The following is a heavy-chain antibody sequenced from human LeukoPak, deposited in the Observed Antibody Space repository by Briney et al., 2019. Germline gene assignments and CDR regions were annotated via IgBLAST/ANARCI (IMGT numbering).Heavy chain of an antibody. V-gene: IGHV3-21*01. CDR3: SRDRGLNWNFAFDY. D-gene: IGHD1-7*01. CDR2: ISSSSSYI. CDR1: GFTFSSYS. Sequence: GGSLRLSCAASGFTFSSYSMNWVRQAPGKGLEWVSSISSSSSYIYYAGSVKGRFTISRDNAKNSLYLQMNSLKAEDTAVYYWSRDRGLNWNFAFDYWGQGTLVTVSS. J-gene: IGHJ4*02.